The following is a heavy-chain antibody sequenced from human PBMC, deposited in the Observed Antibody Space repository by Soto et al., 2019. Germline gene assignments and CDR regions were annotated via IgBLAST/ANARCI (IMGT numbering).Heavy chain of an antibody. D-gene: IGHD2-2*01. CDR2: IWYDGSNK. J-gene: IGHJ4*02. CDR3: AKDPYIVVVPAAYFDY. CDR1: GFTFSSYG. V-gene: IGHV3-33*06. Sequence: GGSLRLSCAASGFTFSSYGMHWVRQAPGKGLEWVAVIWYDGSNKYYADSVKGRFTISRDNSKNTLYLQMNSLRAEDTAVYYCAKDPYIVVVPAAYFDYWGQGTLVTVSS.